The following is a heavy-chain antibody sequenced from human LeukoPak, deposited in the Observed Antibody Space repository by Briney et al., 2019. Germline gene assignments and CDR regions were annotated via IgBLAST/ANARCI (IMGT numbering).Heavy chain of an antibody. D-gene: IGHD4-17*01. J-gene: IGHJ4*02. CDR2: IYYSGST. Sequence: PSETLSLTCTVSGGSISSYYWSWIRQPPGKGLEWIGYIYYSGSTNYNPSLKSRVTISVDTSKNQFSLKLSSVTAADTAVYYCASTPPYDYGAYFDYWGQGTLVTVSS. CDR1: GGSISSYY. CDR3: ASTPPYDYGAYFDY. V-gene: IGHV4-59*01.